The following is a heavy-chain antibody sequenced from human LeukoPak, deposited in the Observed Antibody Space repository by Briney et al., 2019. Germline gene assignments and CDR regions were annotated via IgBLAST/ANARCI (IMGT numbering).Heavy chain of an antibody. CDR3: ARKRLGFDP. D-gene: IGHD3-16*01. CDR2: IIPIFGTA. CDR1: GGTFSSYA. Sequence: VASVKVSCKASGGTFSSYAISWMRQAPGQGLEWMGGIIPIFGTANYAQKFQGRVTITADESTSTAYMELSSLRSEDSAVYYCARKRLGFDPWGQGTLVTVSS. J-gene: IGHJ5*02. V-gene: IGHV1-69*01.